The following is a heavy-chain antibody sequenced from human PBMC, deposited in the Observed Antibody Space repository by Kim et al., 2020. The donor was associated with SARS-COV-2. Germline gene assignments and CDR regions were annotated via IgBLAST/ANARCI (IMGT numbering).Heavy chain of an antibody. V-gene: IGHV4-39*01. Sequence: YYHPSRKSRVTISVDTSKNQFSLKLSSVTAADTAVYYCARLLVMGVYFDYWGQGTLVTVSS. J-gene: IGHJ4*02. CDR3: ARLLVMGVYFDY. D-gene: IGHD3-16*02.